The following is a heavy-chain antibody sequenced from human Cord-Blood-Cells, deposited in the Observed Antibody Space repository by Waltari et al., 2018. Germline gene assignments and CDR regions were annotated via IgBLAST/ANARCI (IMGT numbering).Heavy chain of an antibody. CDR1: GGSISSYY. CDR3: ARAAAGIFDY. Sequence: QVQLQESGPGLVRPSETLSLTCPVPGGSISSYYWRWIRQPAGKGLEWIGRINTSGSTKYNPSLKSRITMSVDTSKNQFSLKLSSVTAADTAVYYCARAAAGIFDYWGQGTLVTVSS. J-gene: IGHJ4*02. D-gene: IGHD6-13*01. CDR2: INTSGST. V-gene: IGHV4-4*07.